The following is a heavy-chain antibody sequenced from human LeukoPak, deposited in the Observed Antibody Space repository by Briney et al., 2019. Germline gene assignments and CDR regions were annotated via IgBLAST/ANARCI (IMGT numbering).Heavy chain of an antibody. D-gene: IGHD5-24*01. Sequence: PGGSLRLSCATSGITLSSHAMTWVRQAPGKGLEWVSLIKGSGGHTYYGDSVKGRFTISRDNSKNTFYLQMNSLRADDTAVYHCAKGAEATMRDGYNYYYYPMEVWGKGTPVTVSS. V-gene: IGHV3-23*01. CDR1: GITLSSHA. CDR2: IKGSGGHT. CDR3: AKGAEATMRDGYNYYYYPMEV. J-gene: IGHJ6*03.